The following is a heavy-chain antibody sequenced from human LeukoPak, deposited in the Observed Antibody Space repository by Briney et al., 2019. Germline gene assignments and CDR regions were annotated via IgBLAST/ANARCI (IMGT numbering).Heavy chain of an antibody. CDR1: VGSLSSYY. V-gene: IGHV4-59*08. Sequence: SETLSLTCTVSVGSLSSYYLSWLRQPPGKGLEWIGIYYSGNSNHNPSLKRRVTISVDSTNKQFSLKLSSVTAADTAVYYCARHNRGSSTDWFDPWGQGTLVTVSA. D-gene: IGHD3-10*01. CDR2: YYSGNS. J-gene: IGHJ5*02. CDR3: ARHNRGSSTDWFDP.